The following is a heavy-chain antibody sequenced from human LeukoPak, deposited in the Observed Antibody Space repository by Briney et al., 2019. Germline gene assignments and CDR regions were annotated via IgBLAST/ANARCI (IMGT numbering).Heavy chain of an antibody. V-gene: IGHV4-61*02. Sequence: SQTLSLTCTVSGGSISSGSYYWSWIRQPGGKGLEWIGRIYTSGSTNYNPSLKSRVTISVDTSKNQFSLKLSSVTAADTAVYYCARAGVGDSSGYYSYYFDYWGQGTLVTVSS. J-gene: IGHJ4*02. D-gene: IGHD3-22*01. CDR3: ARAGVGDSSGYYSYYFDY. CDR1: GGSISSGSYY. CDR2: IYTSGST.